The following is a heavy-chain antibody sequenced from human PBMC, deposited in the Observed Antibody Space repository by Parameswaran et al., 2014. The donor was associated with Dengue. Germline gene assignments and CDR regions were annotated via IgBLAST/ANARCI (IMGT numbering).Heavy chain of an antibody. D-gene: IGHD6-13*01. J-gene: IGHJ5*02. V-gene: IGHV4-34*01. Sequence: RWIRQPPGKGLEWIGEINHSGDTNYNPSLKSRVAVSMDTSKNQFSLRLSSVTAADAAVYYCARRSRPAAGTGWSDPWGQGTLVTVSS. CDR2: INHSGDT. CDR3: ARRSRPAAGTGWSDP.